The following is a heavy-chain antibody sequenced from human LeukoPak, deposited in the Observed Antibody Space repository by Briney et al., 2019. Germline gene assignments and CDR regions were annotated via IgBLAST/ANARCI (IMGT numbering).Heavy chain of an antibody. Sequence: GASVKVSCKASGYTFTSYNMHWVRQAPGQGLEWMGWVYPATGGTNYAQKLQGRVTMTTDTSTSTANMELRSLRSDDTAVYYCARDEQQLSPGFDYWGQGTLVTVSS. J-gene: IGHJ4*02. V-gene: IGHV1-18*04. CDR3: ARDEQQLSPGFDY. D-gene: IGHD6-13*01. CDR1: GYTFTSYN. CDR2: VYPATGGT.